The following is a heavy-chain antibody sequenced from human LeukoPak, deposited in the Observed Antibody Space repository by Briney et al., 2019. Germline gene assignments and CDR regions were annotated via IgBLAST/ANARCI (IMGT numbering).Heavy chain of an antibody. CDR2: IYYSGST. J-gene: IGHJ5*02. CDR1: GGSISSYY. Sequence: SETLSLTCTVSGGSISSYYWSWIRQPPGKGLEWIGYIYYSGSTNYNPSLKSRVTISVDTSKNQFSLKLSSVTAADTAVYYCARDSLGYCSGGSCYNWFDPWGQGTLVTVSS. V-gene: IGHV4-59*01. CDR3: ARDSLGYCSGGSCYNWFDP. D-gene: IGHD2-15*01.